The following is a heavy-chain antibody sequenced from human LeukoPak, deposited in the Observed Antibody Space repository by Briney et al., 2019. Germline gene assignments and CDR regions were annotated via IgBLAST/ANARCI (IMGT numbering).Heavy chain of an antibody. V-gene: IGHV3-30*18. J-gene: IGHJ4*02. Sequence: GGSLRLSCAASGFTFSNYGLHWVRQAPGKGLEWVALISYDGRGNKYYADSVKGRFTISRDSSKNTLSLQMNSLRAEDTAVYYCAKLRDPDWGQGTLVTVSS. CDR3: AKLRDPD. CDR2: ISYDGRGNK. CDR1: GFTFSNYG.